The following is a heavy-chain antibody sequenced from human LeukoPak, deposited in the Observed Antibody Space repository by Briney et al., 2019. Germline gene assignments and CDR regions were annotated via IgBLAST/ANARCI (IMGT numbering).Heavy chain of an antibody. CDR2: IYTSGST. CDR1: GGSISSGSYY. D-gene: IGHD1/OR15-1a*01. V-gene: IGHV4-61*02. Sequence: ASETLSLTCTVSGGSISSGSYYWSWIRQPAGKGLEWIGRIYTSGSTNYNPSLKSRVTISVDTSKNQLSLKLSSVTAADTAVYYCARNNNDYWGQGTLVTVSS. J-gene: IGHJ4*02. CDR3: ARNNNDY.